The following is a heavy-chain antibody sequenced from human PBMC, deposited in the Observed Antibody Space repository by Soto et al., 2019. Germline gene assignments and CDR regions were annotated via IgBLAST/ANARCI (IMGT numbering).Heavy chain of an antibody. CDR3: ARDFYPLAYYFDY. CDR1: GYIFTGNY. V-gene: IGHV1-18*04. J-gene: IGHJ4*02. CDR2: ISGNDGKT. Sequence: ASVKVSCKASGYIFTGNYMHWVRQAPGQGLEWMGWISGNDGKTKYARKFQGRVTMTTDTSTSTAYMEMNSLRHDDTAVYYCARDFYPLAYYFDYWGQGTLVTVS.